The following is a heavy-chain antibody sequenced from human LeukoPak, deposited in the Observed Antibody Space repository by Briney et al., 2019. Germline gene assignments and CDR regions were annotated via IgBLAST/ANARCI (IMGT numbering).Heavy chain of an antibody. V-gene: IGHV4-59*12. CDR2: IYYNGNT. CDR3: AISSGYLNY. J-gene: IGHJ4*02. D-gene: IGHD3-22*01. CDR1: DGSINSYY. Sequence: SETLSLTCSVSDGSINSYYWNWIRRPPGKGLEWIGYIYYNGNTNYNPSLKSRVTISVDTSKNQFSLKLSSVTAADTAVYYCAISSGYLNYWGQGTLVTVSS.